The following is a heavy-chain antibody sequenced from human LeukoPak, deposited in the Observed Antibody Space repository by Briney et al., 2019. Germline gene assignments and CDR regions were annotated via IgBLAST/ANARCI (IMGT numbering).Heavy chain of an antibody. J-gene: IGHJ5*02. CDR3: ARRSGRFLNWFDP. CDR1: GYSFTSYW. D-gene: IGHD1-26*01. Sequence: GESLQISCKGSGYSFTSYWSGWVRQMPGKGLEWMGIIYPGDSDTRYSPSFQGQVTISADKSISTAYLQWSSLKASDTAMYYCARRSGRFLNWFDPWGQGTLVTVSS. CDR2: IYPGDSDT. V-gene: IGHV5-51*01.